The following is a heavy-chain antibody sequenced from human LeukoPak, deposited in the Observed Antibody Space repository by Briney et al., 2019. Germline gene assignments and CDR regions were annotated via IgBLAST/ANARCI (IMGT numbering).Heavy chain of an antibody. Sequence: GGSLRLSCAAPASIFSSHTMNWVRQAPGKGLEWVSSISRGSSDINYADSVKGRFIISRDNAKNSLYLQMSSLRDEDMGFYYCAREYDSKGRFDWWGQGTLVTVSS. CDR1: ASIFSSHT. D-gene: IGHD3-22*01. CDR3: AREYDSKGRFDW. CDR2: ISRGSSDI. V-gene: IGHV3-21*01. J-gene: IGHJ4*02.